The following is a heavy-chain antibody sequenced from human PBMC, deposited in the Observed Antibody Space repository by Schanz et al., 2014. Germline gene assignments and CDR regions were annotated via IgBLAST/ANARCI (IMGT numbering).Heavy chain of an antibody. J-gene: IGHJ5*02. Sequence: QVQLQESGPGLVKSSETLSLTCTVSGGSISSFYWGWIRQPAGKGLEWIGRIYTSGSTNYNPSLKSRFTMKLDTSKTQFSLKLSSVTAADTAVYYCARDRGYDFSFDPWGQGTLVTVSS. CDR2: IYTSGST. CDR1: GGSISSFY. D-gene: IGHD3-3*01. V-gene: IGHV4-4*07. CDR3: ARDRGYDFSFDP.